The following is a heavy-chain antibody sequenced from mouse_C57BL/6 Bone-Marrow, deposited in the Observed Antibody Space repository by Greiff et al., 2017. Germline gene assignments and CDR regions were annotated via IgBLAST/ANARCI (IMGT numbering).Heavy chain of an antibody. CDR3: ARHGGWFAY. J-gene: IGHJ3*01. CDR1: GFTFSDYG. Sequence: EVKLVESGGGLVQPGGSLKLSCAASGFTFSDYGMAWVRQAPRKGPEWVAFISNLAYSIYYADTVTGRFTIPRENAKNTLYLEMSSLRSEDTAMYYCARHGGWFAYWGQGTLVTVSA. CDR2: ISNLAYSI. V-gene: IGHV5-15*04.